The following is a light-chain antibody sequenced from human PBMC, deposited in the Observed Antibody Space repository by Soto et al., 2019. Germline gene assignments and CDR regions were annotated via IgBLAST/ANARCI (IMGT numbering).Light chain of an antibody. CDR3: SSYAGSKNFV. CDR2: EVS. J-gene: IGLJ1*01. CDR1: SSDVGGYNY. Sequence: QSVLTQPPSASGSPGQSVTISCTGTSSDVGGYNYVSWYQHHPGKAPKLIIYEVSKRPAGVPDRFSASKSGNTASLTVSGLQVEEEADYYGSSYAGSKNFVFGTGTKVTVL. V-gene: IGLV2-8*01.